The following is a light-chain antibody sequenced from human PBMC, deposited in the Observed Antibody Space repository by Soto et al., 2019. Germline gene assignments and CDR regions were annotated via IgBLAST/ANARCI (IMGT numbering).Light chain of an antibody. CDR3: QSYDKLNAGV. CDR1: SSNIGARFD. Sequence: QSVLTQPPSVSGAPGQRVTISCTGSSSNIGARFDVNWYQQLPGAAPKLLMFDNNNRPSGVPDRFSGSKSGTSASLAITGLRAEDEADYYCQSYDKLNAGVFGGGTKLTVL. CDR2: DNN. V-gene: IGLV1-40*01. J-gene: IGLJ3*02.